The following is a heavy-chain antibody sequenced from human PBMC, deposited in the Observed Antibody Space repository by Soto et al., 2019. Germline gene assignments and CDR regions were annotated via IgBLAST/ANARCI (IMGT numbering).Heavy chain of an antibody. CDR3: ATASGWYIFDY. CDR2: INHSVST. J-gene: IGHJ4*02. Sequence: TXGTLWLTCAVCGGGFSGYYWSWIRQPPGKGLEWIGEINHSVSTNYNPSLKSRVTISVDTSKNQFSLKLSSVTAADTAVYYCATASGWYIFDYCGQRTLVTVSS. CDR1: GGGFSGYY. D-gene: IGHD6-19*01. V-gene: IGHV4-34*01.